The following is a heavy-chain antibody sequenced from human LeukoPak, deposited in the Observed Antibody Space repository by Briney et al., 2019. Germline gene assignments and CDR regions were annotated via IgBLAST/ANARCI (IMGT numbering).Heavy chain of an antibody. Sequence: ASVKVSCKASGYTFTGYYMHWVRQATGQGLEWMGWMNPNSGNTGYAQKFQGRVTITRNTSISTAYMELSSLRSEDTAVYYCARGQYGIWGQGTMVTVSS. V-gene: IGHV1-8*03. CDR2: MNPNSGNT. D-gene: IGHD2-2*01. J-gene: IGHJ3*02. CDR3: ARGQYGI. CDR1: GYTFTGYY.